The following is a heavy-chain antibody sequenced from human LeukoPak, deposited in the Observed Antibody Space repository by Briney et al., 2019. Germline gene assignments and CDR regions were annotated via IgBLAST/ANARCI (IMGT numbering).Heavy chain of an antibody. CDR3: AREPGGAEYSGYDPFDF. V-gene: IGHV6-1*01. Sequence: SQTLSLTCAISGDSVSSNSAAWNWIRQSPSRGLEWLGRTYYRSKRYNDYAVSVKSRITINPDQSKNQFSLQLNSVAPEDTAVYYCAREPGGAEYSGYDPFDFWGQGTLVTVSS. J-gene: IGHJ4*02. D-gene: IGHD5-12*01. CDR1: GDSVSSNSAA. CDR2: TYYRSKRYN.